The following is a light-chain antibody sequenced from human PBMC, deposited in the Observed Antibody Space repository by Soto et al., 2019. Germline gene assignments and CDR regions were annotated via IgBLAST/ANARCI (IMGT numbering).Light chain of an antibody. Sequence: IKLTQSPSSLSASVGDRVTITCRASQGISNSLAWYQQKPGKAPQLLIYSASTLQSWVTSRISGSGSGTDFTLTISSLQPGDFATYYCQQVDSSPQSFGGGTKVDIK. V-gene: IGKV1-9*01. CDR2: SAS. J-gene: IGKJ4*01. CDR3: QQVDSSPQS. CDR1: QGISNS.